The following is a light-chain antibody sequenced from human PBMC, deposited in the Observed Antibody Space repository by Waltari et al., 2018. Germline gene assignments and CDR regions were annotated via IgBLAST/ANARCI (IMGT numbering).Light chain of an antibody. Sequence: QTVVTQEPSLSVSPGGTVTLTFALSSGSLSTTSYATWYQQTPGQAPRPLVYKANAGSSGLPDRFSGSILGNTAALTITGAQADDESDYYCALYMGSGIWVFGGGTRLTVL. V-gene: IGLV8-61*01. CDR1: SGSLSTTSY. CDR2: KAN. J-gene: IGLJ3*02. CDR3: ALYMGSGIWV.